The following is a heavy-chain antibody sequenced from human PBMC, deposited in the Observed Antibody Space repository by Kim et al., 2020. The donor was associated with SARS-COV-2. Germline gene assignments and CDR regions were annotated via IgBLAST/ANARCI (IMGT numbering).Heavy chain of an antibody. D-gene: IGHD3-16*01. V-gene: IGHV4-34*01. Sequence: SETLSLTCAVYGGSFSGYYWSWIRQPPGKGLEWIGEINHSGSTNYNPSLKSRVTISVDTSKNQFSLKLSSVTAADTAVYYCARGPLAVGGIYYYYGIDV. CDR1: GGSFSGYY. J-gene: IGHJ6*01. CDR2: INHSGST. CDR3: ARGPLAVGGIYYYYGIDV.